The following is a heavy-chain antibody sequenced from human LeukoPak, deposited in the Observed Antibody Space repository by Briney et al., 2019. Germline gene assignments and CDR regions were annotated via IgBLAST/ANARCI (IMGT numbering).Heavy chain of an antibody. CDR1: GGTISTSLYY. V-gene: IGHV4-39*07. D-gene: IGHD6-13*01. J-gene: IGHJ6*03. CDR3: ARVAAAGNYYYYYMDV. CDR2: LYYSGRT. Sequence: KPSETLSLTCSVSGGTISTSLYYWGWIRQPPGKGLEWLGSLYYSGRTYYNPSLKSRVTISIDTSKNQFSLKLSSVTAADTAVYYCARVAAAGNYYYYYMDVWGKGTTVTVSS.